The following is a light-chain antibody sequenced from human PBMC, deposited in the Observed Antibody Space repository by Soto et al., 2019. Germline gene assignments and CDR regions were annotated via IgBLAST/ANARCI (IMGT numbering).Light chain of an antibody. Sequence: QSVLTQPASVSGSPGQSITVSCTGTSSDVGNYDLVSWYQEYPGKAPKVMIYEVSKRPSGVSNRFSDSKSGNTASLTISGLQAEDEADYYCCSYAGGSTWVFGGGTKVTVL. V-gene: IGLV2-23*02. J-gene: IGLJ3*02. CDR1: SSDVGNYDL. CDR2: EVS. CDR3: CSYAGGSTWV.